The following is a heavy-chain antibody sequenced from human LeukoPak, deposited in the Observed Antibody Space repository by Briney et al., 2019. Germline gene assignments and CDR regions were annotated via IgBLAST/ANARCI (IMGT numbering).Heavy chain of an antibody. Sequence: SETLSLTCTVSGGSISSYYWSWIRLPPGKGLEWIGYLSKSGNTNYSPSLKSRVTIFGDTSKNQFFLKLSSVTAADTAVYYCARARYVNSFYAFDIWGQGTLVPSLQ. J-gene: IGHJ3*02. D-gene: IGHD3-9*01. CDR2: LSKSGNT. V-gene: IGHV4-59*01. CDR1: GGSISSYY. CDR3: ARARYVNSFYAFDI.